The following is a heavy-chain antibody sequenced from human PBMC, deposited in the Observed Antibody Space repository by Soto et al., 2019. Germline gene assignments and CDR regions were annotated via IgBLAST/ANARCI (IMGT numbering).Heavy chain of an antibody. Sequence: LRPSCAATGFTFSDYYMSWIRQAPGKGLEWVSYISSSSSHTNYADSVKGRFTISRDNAKNSLYLQMNSLRAEDTAVYYCARVWPWCSGGSCYLSGSAFDIWGQGTMVTVSS. V-gene: IGHV3-11*06. J-gene: IGHJ3*02. CDR2: ISSSSSHT. CDR1: GFTFSDYY. D-gene: IGHD2-15*01. CDR3: ARVWPWCSGGSCYLSGSAFDI.